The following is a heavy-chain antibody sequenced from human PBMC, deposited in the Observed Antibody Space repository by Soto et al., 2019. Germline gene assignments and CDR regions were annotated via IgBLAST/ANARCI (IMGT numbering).Heavy chain of an antibody. J-gene: IGHJ4*02. D-gene: IGHD6-6*01. CDR1: GGSFSGYY. CDR3: ARDGVAARNYFDY. V-gene: IGHV4-34*01. CDR2: INHSGSS. Sequence: SETLSITCAVYGGSFSGYYWTWIRQPPGKGLEWIGEINHSGSSNQNPSLKSRLSISVDTSKNQFSLKLSSVTAADTAVYYCARDGVAARNYFDYWGQGTLVTVSS.